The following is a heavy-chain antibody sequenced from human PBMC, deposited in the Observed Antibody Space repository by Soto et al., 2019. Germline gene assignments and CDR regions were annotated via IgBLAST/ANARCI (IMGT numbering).Heavy chain of an antibody. CDR1: GDTVSNNSGA. Sequence: SQTLSLTCGISGDTVSNNSGAWHWIRQSPSRGLEWLGRTYYRSKWYNDYAVSVKSRITINPDTSKNQFSLQLNSVTPEDTAVYYCARSIAAAETFDYWGQGTLVTVSS. D-gene: IGHD6-13*01. CDR3: ARSIAAAETFDY. J-gene: IGHJ4*02. CDR2: TYYRSKWYN. V-gene: IGHV6-1*01.